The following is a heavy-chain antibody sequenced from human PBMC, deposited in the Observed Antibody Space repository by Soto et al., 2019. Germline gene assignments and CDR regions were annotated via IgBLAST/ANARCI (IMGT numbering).Heavy chain of an antibody. D-gene: IGHD3-10*01. CDR3: ARGLSTGSPYSGGWYYFDS. J-gene: IGHJ4*02. Sequence: QVQIHQWGAGVLKPSETLSLTCAVSGGSFSGYIWTWIRQTPGKGLQWIGQINHSGSAVYNPSLKPRVTISVMSTNQFSLEMSSVTAADTAVYYCARGLSTGSPYSGGWYYFDSWGQGATVTVS. V-gene: IGHV4-34*01. CDR2: INHSGSA. CDR1: GGSFSGYI.